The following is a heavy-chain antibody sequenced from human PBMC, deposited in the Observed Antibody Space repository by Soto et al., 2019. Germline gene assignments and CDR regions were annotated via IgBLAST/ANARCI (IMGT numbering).Heavy chain of an antibody. CDR1: GYSFTSYW. D-gene: IGHD3-16*01. Sequence: ESLKISCKGSGYSFTSYWNSWVRQMPGKGLEWMWRIDPSDSYTNYSPSFQGHVTISADKSFSPAYLQWSSLKASDTAMYHCARPMSLISKVGGVQVGGMYGWGPGSPVPVS. CDR2: IDPSDSYT. V-gene: IGHV5-10-1*01. CDR3: ARPMSLISKVGGVQVGGMYG. J-gene: IGHJ6*02.